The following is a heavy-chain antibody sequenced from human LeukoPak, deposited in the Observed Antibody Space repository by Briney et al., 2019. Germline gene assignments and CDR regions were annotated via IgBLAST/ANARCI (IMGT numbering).Heavy chain of an antibody. D-gene: IGHD6-19*01. CDR2: ISSSSSYI. J-gene: IGHJ3*02. CDR1: VLTFSSYS. Sequence: GGSLRLSCPPSVLTFSSYSMSWVRHAAGEGLEWVSSISSSSSYIHYADSVKGRFTISRDNAKNSLYLQMNSRRAKDTAVDYCATLRSNIAVAGTSAFDIWGQGTMVTVSS. V-gene: IGHV3-21*01. CDR3: ATLRSNIAVAGTSAFDI.